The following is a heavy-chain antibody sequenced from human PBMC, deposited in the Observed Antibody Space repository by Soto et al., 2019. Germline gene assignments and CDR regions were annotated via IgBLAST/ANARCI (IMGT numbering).Heavy chain of an antibody. J-gene: IGHJ4*02. V-gene: IGHV4-59*01. CDR2: IYYSGST. CDR1: GGSTSSYY. CDR3: AAPPRY. Sequence: QVQLQESGPGLVKPSETLSLTCSVSGGSTSSYYWSWIRQPPGKGLEWIGYIYYSGSTDYSPSLKRRATMSIDTSQNQVSLKLSSVITADTAVYYCAAPPRYWGQGTLVTVSS.